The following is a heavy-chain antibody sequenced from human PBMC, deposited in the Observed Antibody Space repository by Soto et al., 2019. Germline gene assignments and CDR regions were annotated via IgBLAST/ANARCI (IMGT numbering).Heavy chain of an antibody. CDR2: IKSIYNGGTI. Sequence: GGSLRLSCVGSGFTFSNAWMSWVRQAPGKGLEWVGRIKSIYNGGTIEYAAPVKGRFIITRDDSRATVFLQMSSLKTDDTAVYFCATGQYIDFWRQGTQVSGSS. J-gene: IGHJ4*02. V-gene: IGHV3-15*01. CDR1: GFTFSNAW. CDR3: ATGQYIDF.